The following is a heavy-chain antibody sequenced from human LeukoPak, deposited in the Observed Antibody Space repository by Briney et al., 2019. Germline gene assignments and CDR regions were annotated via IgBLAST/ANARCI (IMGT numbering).Heavy chain of an antibody. Sequence: SETLSLTRTVSGVSLTGNDQFGSWIRQPPGKGLEWLGYIDYSGTTYYNPSLKGRVNMSRDTSKNQFSLNLNSVTAADTAFYYCGGGLGYCSSTRCPPDSWGQGTLVTVSS. J-gene: IGHJ5*01. V-gene: IGHV4-30-4*01. CDR3: GGGLGYCSSTRCPPDS. D-gene: IGHD2-2*01. CDR2: IDYSGTT. CDR1: GVSLTGNDQF.